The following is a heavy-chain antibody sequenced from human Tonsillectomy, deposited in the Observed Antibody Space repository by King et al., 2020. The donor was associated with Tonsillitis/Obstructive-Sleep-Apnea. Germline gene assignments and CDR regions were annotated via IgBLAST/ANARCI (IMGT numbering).Heavy chain of an antibody. CDR1: GYSFTSYW. CDR3: ARTDYYDSRGLGY. V-gene: IGHV5-10-1*01. D-gene: IGHD3-22*01. CDR2: IDPSDSYT. J-gene: IGHJ4*02. Sequence: VQLVESGAEVKKPGESLRISCKGSGYSFTSYWISWVRQMPGKGLEWMGRIDPSDSYTNYSPSFQGHVTISADKSISTAYLQWGSLKASDPAMYYCARTDYYDSRGLGYWGQGTLVTVSS.